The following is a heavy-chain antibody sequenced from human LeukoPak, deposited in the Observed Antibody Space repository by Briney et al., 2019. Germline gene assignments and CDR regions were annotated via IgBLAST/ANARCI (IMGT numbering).Heavy chain of an antibody. J-gene: IGHJ4*02. CDR3: ARNRSLGIIDY. D-gene: IGHD3-16*01. V-gene: IGHV4-59*01. Sequence: SETLSLTCSVSGGSISSYYWGWIRQPPGKGLEWIGYLYYSGSTNSNPSLKSRVTMSVDTSKNQFSLKLTSVTAADTAVYYYARNRSLGIIDYWGQGTLITVSS. CDR2: LYYSGST. CDR1: GGSISSYY.